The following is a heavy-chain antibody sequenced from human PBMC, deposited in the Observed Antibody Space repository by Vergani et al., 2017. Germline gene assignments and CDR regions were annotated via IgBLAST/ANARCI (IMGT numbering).Heavy chain of an antibody. Sequence: QLQLQESGPGLVKPSETLSLTCTVSGGSISSSSYYWGWIRQPPGKGLEWIGSIYYSGSTYYNPSLKSRVTISVDTSKNQFSLKLSSVTAADTAVYYCARAPVDTAMVTGGQQLGEGMYWGQGTLVTVSS. CDR3: ARAPVDTAMVTGGQQLGEGMY. CDR2: IYYSGST. CDR1: GGSISSSSYY. J-gene: IGHJ4*02. D-gene: IGHD5-18*01. V-gene: IGHV4-39*01.